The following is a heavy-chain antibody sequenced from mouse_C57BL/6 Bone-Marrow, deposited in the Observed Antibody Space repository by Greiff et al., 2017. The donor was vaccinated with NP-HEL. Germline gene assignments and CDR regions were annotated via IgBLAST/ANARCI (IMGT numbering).Heavy chain of an antibody. Sequence: EVQVVESGGGLVQPGGSLKLSCAASGFTFSDYGMAWVRQAPRKGPGWVAFISNLAYSIYYADTVTGRFTISRENAKNTLYLEMSSLRSEDTAMYYCARRFYYYAMDYWGQGTTVTVSS. V-gene: IGHV5-15*01. J-gene: IGHJ4*01. CDR1: GFTFSDYG. CDR3: ARRFYYYAMDY. CDR2: ISNLAYSI.